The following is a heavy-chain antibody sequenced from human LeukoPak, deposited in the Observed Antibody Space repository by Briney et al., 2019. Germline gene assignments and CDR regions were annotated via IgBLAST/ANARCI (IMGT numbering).Heavy chain of an antibody. CDR2: IIPILGIA. D-gene: IGHD3-22*01. Sequence: ASVKVSCKASGYTFTSHHMHWVRQAPGQGLEWMGRIIPILGIANYAQKFQGRVTITADKSTSTAYMELSSLRSEDTAVYYCARDDSSGYYRTEYFQHWGQGTLVTVSS. J-gene: IGHJ1*01. CDR1: GYTFTSHH. CDR3: ARDDSSGYYRTEYFQH. V-gene: IGHV1-69*04.